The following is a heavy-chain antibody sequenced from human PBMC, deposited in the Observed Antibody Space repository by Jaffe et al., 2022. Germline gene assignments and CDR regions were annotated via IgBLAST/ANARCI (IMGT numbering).Heavy chain of an antibody. Sequence: EVQLLESGGGLVQPGGSLRLSCAASGFTFSSYAMSWVRQAPGKGLEWVSAISGSGGSTYYADSVKGRFTISRDNSKNTLYLQMNSLRAEDTAVYYCAKDQDFWSGYYNAQEGYYFDYWGQGTLVTVSS. J-gene: IGHJ4*02. CDR3: AKDQDFWSGYYNAQEGYYFDY. V-gene: IGHV3-23*01. D-gene: IGHD3-3*01. CDR2: ISGSGGST. CDR1: GFTFSSYA.